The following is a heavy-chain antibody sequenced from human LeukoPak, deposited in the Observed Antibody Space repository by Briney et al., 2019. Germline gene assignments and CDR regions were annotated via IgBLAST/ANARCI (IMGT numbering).Heavy chain of an antibody. CDR2: ISWNSGSI. Sequence: GRSLRLSCAASEFTFDDYAMHWVRQAPGKGLEWVSGISWNSGSIGYADSVKGRFTISRDNAKNSLYLQMNSLRAEDTALYYCAKGSFGVVIIPAWFDPWGQGTLVTVSS. J-gene: IGHJ5*02. CDR1: EFTFDDYA. CDR3: AKGSFGVVIIPAWFDP. D-gene: IGHD3-3*01. V-gene: IGHV3-9*01.